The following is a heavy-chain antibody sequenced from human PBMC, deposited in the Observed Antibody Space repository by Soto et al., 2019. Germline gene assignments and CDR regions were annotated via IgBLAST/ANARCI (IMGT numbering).Heavy chain of an antibody. D-gene: IGHD3-22*01. J-gene: IGHJ5*02. CDR1: GGSNSSGGYY. CDR2: IYYSGST. V-gene: IGHV4-61*08. Sequence: SETLSLTCTVSGGSNSSGGYYWSWIRQPPGKGLEWIGYIYYSGSTNYNPSLKSRVTISVDTSKNQFSLKLSSVTAADTAVYYCARTSYDSSGTAADPWGQGTLVTVSS. CDR3: ARTSYDSSGTAADP.